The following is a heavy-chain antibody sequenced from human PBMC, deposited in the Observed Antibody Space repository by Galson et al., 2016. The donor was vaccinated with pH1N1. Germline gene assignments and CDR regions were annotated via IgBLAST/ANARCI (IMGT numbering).Heavy chain of an antibody. CDR1: GFTFSSYN. CDR2: ISSSTSYK. Sequence: SLRLSCAASGFTFSSYNNYKTTPPMLEWVSSISSSTSYKYYADSVKGRFTISRDNAKNSLYLQMNSLRAEDTAVYYCARGKRSIGRTTVDYWGQGTLVTVSS. D-gene: IGHD6-19*01. J-gene: IGHJ4*02. V-gene: IGHV3-21*01. CDR3: ARGKRSIGRTTVDY.